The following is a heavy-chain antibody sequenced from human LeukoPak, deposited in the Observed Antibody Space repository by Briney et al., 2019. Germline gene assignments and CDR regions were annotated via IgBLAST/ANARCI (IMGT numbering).Heavy chain of an antibody. J-gene: IGHJ6*02. D-gene: IGHD2-8*02. V-gene: IGHV3-23*05. CDR1: GFILSNCA. Sequence: GGSLRLSCAASGFILSNCAMTWVRQAPGKGLEWVSGIDTKGTRTYYADSVKGRFTISRVNSKNTLFLQMNSLRAEDTAVYYCARHRPGYYYYGMDVWGQGTTVTVSS. CDR2: IDTKGTRT. CDR3: ARHRPGYYYYGMDV.